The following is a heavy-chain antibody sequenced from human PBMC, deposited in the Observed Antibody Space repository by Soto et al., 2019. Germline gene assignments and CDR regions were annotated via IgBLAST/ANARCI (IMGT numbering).Heavy chain of an antibody. CDR3: ARGGWRQIDY. J-gene: IGHJ4*02. CDR1: GGSIGSYY. V-gene: IGHV4-59*08. Sequence: QVQLQESGPGLVKPSETLSLTCSVSGGSIGSYYWSWIRQPPGKGLEWIGYIYYSGSTNYNPSLKSRVNISVDPSKNQFSLKLSSVTAADTAVYYCARGGWRQIDYWGQGTLVTVSS. CDR2: IYYSGST. D-gene: IGHD3-3*01.